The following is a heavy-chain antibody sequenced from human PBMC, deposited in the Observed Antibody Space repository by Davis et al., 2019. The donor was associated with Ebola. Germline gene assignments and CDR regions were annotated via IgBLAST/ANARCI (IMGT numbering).Heavy chain of an antibody. CDR3: ARQPYYPEWFDP. D-gene: IGHD3-10*01. Sequence: PGGSLRLSCTVSGGSISSYYWSWIRQPPGKGLEWIGYIYYSGSTNYNPSLKSRVTISVDTSKNQFSLKLSSVTAADTAVYYCARQPYYPEWFDPWGQGTLVTVSS. V-gene: IGHV4-59*08. CDR2: IYYSGST. CDR1: GGSISSYY. J-gene: IGHJ5*02.